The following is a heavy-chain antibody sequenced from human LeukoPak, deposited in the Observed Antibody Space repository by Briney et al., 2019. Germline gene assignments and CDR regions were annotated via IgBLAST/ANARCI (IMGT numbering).Heavy chain of an antibody. J-gene: IGHJ4*02. Sequence: SETLSLTCTVSGGSISSGTYYWSWIRQPAGKGLEWIGRIYTSGSANYNPSLKSRVTISVDTSKNQFSLKLSSVTAADTAVYYCASVTVAGSDYWGQGTLVTVSS. CDR1: GGSISSGTYY. CDR2: IYTSGSA. CDR3: ASVTVAGSDY. V-gene: IGHV4-61*02. D-gene: IGHD6-19*01.